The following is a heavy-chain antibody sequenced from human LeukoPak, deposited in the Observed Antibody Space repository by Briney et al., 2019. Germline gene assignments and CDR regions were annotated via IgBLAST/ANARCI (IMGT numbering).Heavy chain of an antibody. J-gene: IGHJ4*02. CDR2: MHSSGST. V-gene: IGHV4-61*02. CDR3: ARDLWFGESTNI. D-gene: IGHD3-10*01. CDR1: GGSISSGSYY. Sequence: KASETLSLTCTVSGGSISSGSYYWSWIRQPAGKGLEWIGRMHSSGSTNYNPSLKSRVTISVDTSKNQFSLKLRYVTVADTAVYYCARDLWFGESTNIWGQGTLVTVSS.